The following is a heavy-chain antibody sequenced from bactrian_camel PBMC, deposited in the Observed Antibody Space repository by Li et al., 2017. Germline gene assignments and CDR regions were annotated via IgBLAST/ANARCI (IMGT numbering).Heavy chain of an antibody. Sequence: VQLVESGGGLVQPGGSLRLSCAASGFTFSSYAMSWVRQAPGKGLEWVSHINSGGGSTYYADSVKGRFTISRDNARNMVYLQMNSLKTEDAGVYCCATTYWLLPTSCGQGTQVTVS. CDR2: INSGGGST. CDR1: GFTFSSYA. CDR3: ATTYWLLPTS. J-gene: IGHJ4*01. V-gene: IGHV3S40*01. D-gene: IGHD3*01.